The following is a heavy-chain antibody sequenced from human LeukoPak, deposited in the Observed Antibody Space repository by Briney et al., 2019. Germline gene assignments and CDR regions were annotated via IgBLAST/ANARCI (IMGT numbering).Heavy chain of an antibody. V-gene: IGHV4-4*07. CDR1: GGSISSYY. CDR3: ARLWFGRGFDY. D-gene: IGHD3-10*01. CDR2: IYTSGGK. J-gene: IGHJ4*02. Sequence: RSDILCLTCNVPGGSISSYYWSWIRQPAGMGLEWIGRIYTSGGKHYNPSLKSRVTMSVDTSKNQFSLKLSSVTAADTAVYYCARLWFGRGFDYWGRGTVVTVTS.